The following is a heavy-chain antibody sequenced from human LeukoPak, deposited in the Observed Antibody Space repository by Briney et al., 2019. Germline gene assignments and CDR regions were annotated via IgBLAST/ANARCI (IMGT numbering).Heavy chain of an antibody. CDR1: GGTFSSYA. Sequence: GASVKVSCKASGGTFSSYAISWVRQAPGQGLEWMGWISAYNGNTNYAQKLQGRVTMTTDTSTSTAYMELRSLRSDDTAVYYCARGTGYSSGWYYFDYWGQGTLVTVSS. CDR2: ISAYNGNT. CDR3: ARGTGYSSGWYYFDY. D-gene: IGHD6-19*01. J-gene: IGHJ4*02. V-gene: IGHV1-18*01.